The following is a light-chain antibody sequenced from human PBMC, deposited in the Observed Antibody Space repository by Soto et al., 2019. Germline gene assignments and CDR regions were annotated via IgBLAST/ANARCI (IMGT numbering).Light chain of an antibody. CDR3: QQYRYTPST. V-gene: IGKV3-20*01. J-gene: IGKJ2*01. CDR1: RSVISRY. Sequence: EIVLTQSPDTLSLSPGERATLSCRASRSVISRYLAWYQQKPGQAPRLLIYGSSSRTIGIPERFSGSGSRSDFTLPINKLEPEDFAVYCCQQYRYTPSTFSQGTKLEIK. CDR2: GSS.